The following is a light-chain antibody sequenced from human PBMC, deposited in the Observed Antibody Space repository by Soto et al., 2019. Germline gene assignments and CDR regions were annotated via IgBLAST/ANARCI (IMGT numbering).Light chain of an antibody. J-gene: IGLJ1*01. CDR3: SSYTTSSTLYV. CDR1: SSDIGGYIY. V-gene: IGLV2-14*01. CDR2: EVS. Sequence: QSALTQPASVSGSPGQSITISCTGTSSDIGGYIYVSWYQQHPGKAPKLMIYEVSNRPSGVSNRFSGSKSGNTASLTISGLHTEDEADYYCSSYTTSSTLYVFGTGTKLTVL.